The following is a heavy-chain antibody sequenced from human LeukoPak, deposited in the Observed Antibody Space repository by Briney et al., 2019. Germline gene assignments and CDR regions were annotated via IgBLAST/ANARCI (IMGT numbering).Heavy chain of an antibody. D-gene: IGHD3-10*01. J-gene: IGHJ3*02. CDR3: ARDGFGELPPGDAFDI. Sequence: PGGSLRLPCAASGFTFSDYYMNWIRQAPGKGLEWVSYISSSGSTIYYADSVKGRFTIPRDNAKNSLYLQMNSLRAEDTAVYYCARDGFGELPPGDAFDIWGQGTMVTVSS. CDR1: GFTFSDYY. V-gene: IGHV3-11*01. CDR2: ISSSGSTI.